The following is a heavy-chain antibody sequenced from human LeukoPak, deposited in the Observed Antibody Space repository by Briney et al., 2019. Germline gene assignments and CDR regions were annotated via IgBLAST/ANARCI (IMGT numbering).Heavy chain of an antibody. CDR1: GFTFDDYT. Sequence: GGSLRLSCAASGFTFDDYTIHWVRQAPGKGPEWVSLINWDGGRTYYADSVKGRFTVSRGNSKNSLYLQMNNLRTEDTALYYCAKDVHYYGSGNYGMDVWGQGTTVTVSS. CDR2: INWDGGRT. J-gene: IGHJ6*02. D-gene: IGHD3-10*01. CDR3: AKDVHYYGSGNYGMDV. V-gene: IGHV3-43*01.